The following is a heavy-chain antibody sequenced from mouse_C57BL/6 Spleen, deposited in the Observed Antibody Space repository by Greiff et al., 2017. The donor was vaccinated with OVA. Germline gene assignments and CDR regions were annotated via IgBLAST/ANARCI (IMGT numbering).Heavy chain of an antibody. V-gene: IGHV5-4*01. Sequence: EVQLVESGGGLVKPGGSLKLSCAASGFTFSSYAMSWVRQTPEKRLEWVATISDGGSYTYYPDNVKGRFTISRDNAKNNLYLQMSHLKSEDTAMYYCARDNDYDDAMDYWGQGTSVTVSS. J-gene: IGHJ4*01. D-gene: IGHD2-4*01. CDR1: GFTFSSYA. CDR2: ISDGGSYT. CDR3: ARDNDYDDAMDY.